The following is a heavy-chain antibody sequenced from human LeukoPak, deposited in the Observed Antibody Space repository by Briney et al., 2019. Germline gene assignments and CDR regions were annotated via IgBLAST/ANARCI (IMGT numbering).Heavy chain of an antibody. CDR1: GFTFSDFP. D-gene: IGHD2-2*01. J-gene: IGHJ6*02. CDR3: ARDLPSNRYCSSTSCYDYYYGMDV. CDR2: ITTNSDTI. V-gene: IGHV3-48*01. Sequence: PGGSLRLSCAASGFTFSDFPMNWVRQAPGKGLEWISYITTNSDTIHYADSVRGRFTISRDNAKNSLYLQMNSLRAEDTAVYYCARDLPSNRYCSSTSCYDYYYGMDVWGQGTTVTVSS.